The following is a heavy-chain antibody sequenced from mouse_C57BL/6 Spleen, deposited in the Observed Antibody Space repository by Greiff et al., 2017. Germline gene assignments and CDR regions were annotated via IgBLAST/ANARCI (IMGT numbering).Heavy chain of an antibody. Sequence: QVQLQQPGAELVRPGTSVKLSCKASGYTFTSYWMHWVKQRPGQGLEWIGVIDPSDSYTNYNQKFKGKATLTVDTSSSTAYMQLSSLTSEDSAVYYCARPLYYDYRDFDYWGQGTTLTVSS. CDR2: IDPSDSYT. CDR3: ARPLYYDYRDFDY. J-gene: IGHJ2*01. V-gene: IGHV1-59*01. CDR1: GYTFTSYW. D-gene: IGHD2-4*01.